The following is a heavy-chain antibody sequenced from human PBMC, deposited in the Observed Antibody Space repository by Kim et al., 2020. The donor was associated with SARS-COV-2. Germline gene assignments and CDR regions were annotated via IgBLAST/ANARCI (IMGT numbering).Heavy chain of an antibody. CDR1: GFTFSSYG. D-gene: IGHD3-22*01. J-gene: IGHJ3*02. CDR2: ISYDGSNK. CDR3: ASDYYDPGSYAFDI. Sequence: GGSLRLSCAASGFTFSSYGMHWVRQAPGKGLEWVAVISYDGSNKYYADSVKGRFTISRDNSKNTLYLQMNSLRAEDTAVYYCASDYYDPGSYAFDIWGQGTMVTVSS. V-gene: IGHV3-30*03.